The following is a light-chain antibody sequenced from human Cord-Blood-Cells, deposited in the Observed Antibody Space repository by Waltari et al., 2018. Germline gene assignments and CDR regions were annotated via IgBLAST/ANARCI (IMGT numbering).Light chain of an antibody. V-gene: IGKV1-6*01. CDR3: LQDYNYPYT. CDR1: QGIRND. CDR2: ATS. Sequence: MTQSPSSLSASIGDRVTITCRASQGIRNDLGWYQQKPGKAPKLLIYATSSLQSGVPSRFSGSGSGTDFTLTISSLQPEDFATYYCLQDYNYPYTFGQGTKLEIK. J-gene: IGKJ2*01.